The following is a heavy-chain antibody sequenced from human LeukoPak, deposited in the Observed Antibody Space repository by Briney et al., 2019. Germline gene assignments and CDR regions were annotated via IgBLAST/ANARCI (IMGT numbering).Heavy chain of an antibody. Sequence: ASVKVSCKASGYTFTGYYMHWVRQAPGQGLEWMGWINPNSGGTNYAQKFQGWVTMTRDTSISTAYMELSRLRSDDTAVYYCARVAPHYYDSSGYPTFDYWGQGTLVTVSS. J-gene: IGHJ4*02. CDR2: INPNSGGT. V-gene: IGHV1-2*04. D-gene: IGHD3-22*01. CDR1: GYTFTGYY. CDR3: ARVAPHYYDSSGYPTFDY.